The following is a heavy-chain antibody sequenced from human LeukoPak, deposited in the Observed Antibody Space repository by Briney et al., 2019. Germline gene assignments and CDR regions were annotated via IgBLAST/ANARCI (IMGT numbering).Heavy chain of an antibody. CDR2: IWYDGSNK. D-gene: IGHD2-15*01. J-gene: IGHJ4*02. CDR1: GFTFSSYG. CDR3: ARDLCGSGGSCYPDY. V-gene: IGHV3-33*01. Sequence: GRSLRLSCAASGFTFSSYGMHWVRQAPGKGLEWVAVIWYDGSNKYYADSVKGRFTISRDNSKNTLYLQMNSLRAEDTAVYYCARDLCGSGGSCYPDYWGQGTLVTVSS.